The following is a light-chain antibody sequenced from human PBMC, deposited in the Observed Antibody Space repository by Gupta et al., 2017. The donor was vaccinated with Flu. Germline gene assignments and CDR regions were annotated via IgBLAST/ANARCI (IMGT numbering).Light chain of an antibody. J-gene: IGLJ3*02. Sequence: QSVLTQPPSVSGAPGQRVTISCTVSSSNIGADYDVHWYQQLPGTAPKLLIYGNSNRPSGVPDRFSGSKPGTSASLAITGLQTEDEADYYCQSYDSSLSGSVFGGGTKLTVL. V-gene: IGLV1-40*01. CDR1: SSNIGADYD. CDR3: QSYDSSLSGSV. CDR2: GNS.